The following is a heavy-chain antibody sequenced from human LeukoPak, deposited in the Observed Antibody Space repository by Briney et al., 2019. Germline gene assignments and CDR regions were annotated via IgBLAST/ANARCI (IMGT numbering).Heavy chain of an antibody. V-gene: IGHV3-30*04. CDR2: IFYDGSVY. J-gene: IGHJ4*02. CDR3: ARASYSYDISGWVPFDY. Sequence: GGSLRLSCAASGFTLNNYAMHWVRQAPGKGLEWVAVIFYDGSVYYYADSVKGRFTISRDNAKNSLYLQMNSLRAEDTAVYYCARASYSYDISGWVPFDYWGQGTLVTVSS. D-gene: IGHD3-22*01. CDR1: GFTLNNYA.